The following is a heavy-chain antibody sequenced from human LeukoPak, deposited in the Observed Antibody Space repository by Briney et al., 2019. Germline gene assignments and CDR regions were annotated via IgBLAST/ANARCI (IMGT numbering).Heavy chain of an antibody. CDR3: ARDGSTVVVVAAIDY. J-gene: IGHJ4*02. V-gene: IGHV3-21*01. Sequence: PGGSLRLSCAASGFTFSSYSMNWVRQAPGKGLEWVSSISSSSSYIYYADSVKGRFTISRDNAKNSLYLQMNSLRAEDTAVYYCARDGSTVVVVAAIDYWGQGTLVTVSS. CDR1: GFTFSSYS. D-gene: IGHD2-15*01. CDR2: ISSSSSYI.